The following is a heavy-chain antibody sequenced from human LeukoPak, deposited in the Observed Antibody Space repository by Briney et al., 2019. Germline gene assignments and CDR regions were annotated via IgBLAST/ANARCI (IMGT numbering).Heavy chain of an antibody. D-gene: IGHD3-10*01. J-gene: IGHJ5*02. V-gene: IGHV4-34*01. Sequence: SETLSLTCTVSGGSISSYYWSWIRQPPGKGLEWIGEINHSGSTNYNPSLKSRVTISVDTSKNQFSLKLSSVTAADTAVYYCARAERLLWFGELSYNWFDPWGQGTMVTVSS. CDR3: ARAERLLWFGELSYNWFDP. CDR2: INHSGST. CDR1: GGSISSYY.